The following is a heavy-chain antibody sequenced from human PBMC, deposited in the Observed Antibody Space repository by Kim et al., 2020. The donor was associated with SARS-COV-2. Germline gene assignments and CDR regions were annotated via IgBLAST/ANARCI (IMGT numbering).Heavy chain of an antibody. Sequence: ASVKVSCKASGYTFTGYYMHWVRQAPGQGLEWMGWINPNSGGTNYAQKFQGWVTMTRDTSISTAYMELSRLRSDDTAVYYCARSQVRGVIEYGMDVWGQGTTVTVSS. V-gene: IGHV1-2*04. CDR2: INPNSGGT. D-gene: IGHD3-10*01. CDR3: ARSQVRGVIEYGMDV. J-gene: IGHJ6*02. CDR1: GYTFTGYY.